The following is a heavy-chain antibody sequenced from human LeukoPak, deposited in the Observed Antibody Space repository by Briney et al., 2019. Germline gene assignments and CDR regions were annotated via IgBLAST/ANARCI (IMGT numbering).Heavy chain of an antibody. J-gene: IGHJ6*03. V-gene: IGHV1-2*02. CDR1: GYTFTGYY. CDR3: ARDYGPRGIVVVPPTHYYYYMDV. Sequence: ASVKVSCKASGYTFTGYYMHWVRQAPGQGLEWMGWINPNSGGTNYAQKFQGRVTMTRDTSISTAYMELSRLRSDDTAVYYCARDYGPRGIVVVPPTHYYYYMDVWGKGTTVTVSS. CDR2: INPNSGGT. D-gene: IGHD2-2*01.